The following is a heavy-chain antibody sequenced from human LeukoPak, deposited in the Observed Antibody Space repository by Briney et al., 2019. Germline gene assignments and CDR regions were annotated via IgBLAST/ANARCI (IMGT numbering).Heavy chain of an antibody. CDR1: GFTFSSYA. CDR2: ISYDGSNK. Sequence: GGSLRLSCAASGFTFSSYAMHWVRQAPGKGLEWVAVISYDGSNKYYADSVKGRFTISRDNSKNTLYLQMNSLRAEDTAVYYCAKDRPRYSSSPYYFDYWGQGTLVTVSS. V-gene: IGHV3-30-3*01. CDR3: AKDRPRYSSSPYYFDY. J-gene: IGHJ4*02. D-gene: IGHD1-1*01.